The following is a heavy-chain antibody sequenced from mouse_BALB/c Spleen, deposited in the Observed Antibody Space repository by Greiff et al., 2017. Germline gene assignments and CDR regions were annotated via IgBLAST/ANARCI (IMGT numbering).Heavy chain of an antibody. Sequence: EVMLVESGGGLVQPGGSLKLSCAASGFTFSSYGMSWVRQTPDKRLELVATINSNGGSTYYPDSVKGRFTISRDNAKNTLYLQMSSLKSEDTAMYYCARDEGSEYRYDWYFDVWGAGTTVTVSS. CDR3: ARDEGSEYRYDWYFDV. CDR2: INSNGGST. J-gene: IGHJ1*01. CDR1: GFTFSSYG. V-gene: IGHV5-6-3*01. D-gene: IGHD2-14*01.